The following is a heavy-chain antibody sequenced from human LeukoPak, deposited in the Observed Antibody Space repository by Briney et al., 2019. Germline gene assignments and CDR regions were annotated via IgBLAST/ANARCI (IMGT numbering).Heavy chain of an antibody. CDR2: ISESAGST. CDR3: AKDVYSRGWYDGGVVDS. Sequence: GGPLRLPCAASRFTFSRYAMSWVRHAPGKALEWVSDISESAGSTYYTDSVKGRFTISRDNSKNMMYLQMNSLRAEDTAVYYCAKDVYSRGWYDGGVVDSWGQGTLVTVSS. V-gene: IGHV3-23*01. D-gene: IGHD6-19*01. CDR1: RFTFSRYA. J-gene: IGHJ4*03.